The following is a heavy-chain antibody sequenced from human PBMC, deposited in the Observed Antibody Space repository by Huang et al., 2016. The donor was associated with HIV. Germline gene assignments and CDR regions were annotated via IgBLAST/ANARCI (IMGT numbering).Heavy chain of an antibody. CDR2: KNQDGSET. CDR1: GFTFSNYW. V-gene: IGHV3-7*01. CDR3: ASQPGP. J-gene: IGHJ5*02. Sequence: EVQLVESGGGLVQPGGSLRLSCAASGFTFSNYWMSWVRQAPGKGLEWVANKNQDGSETYYVDSVKGRFTISRDNAKNSLYLQMNSLRAEDTAVYYCASQPGPWGQGTLVTVSS.